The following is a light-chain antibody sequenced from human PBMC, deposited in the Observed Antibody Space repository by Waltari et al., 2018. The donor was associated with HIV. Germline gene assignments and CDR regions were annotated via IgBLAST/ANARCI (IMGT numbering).Light chain of an antibody. Sequence: DIQMTQSPYSLSASVGDSVTITCRASQTVTNKVNWYQQKPGKAPKVLIYDASTLQSGVPSRFRGGGSWTDFTLTITSLQLDDFATYFCQQSFSSPLTFGPGTKVDI. CDR3: QQSFSSPLT. CDR1: QTVTNK. V-gene: IGKV1-39*01. J-gene: IGKJ3*01. CDR2: DAS.